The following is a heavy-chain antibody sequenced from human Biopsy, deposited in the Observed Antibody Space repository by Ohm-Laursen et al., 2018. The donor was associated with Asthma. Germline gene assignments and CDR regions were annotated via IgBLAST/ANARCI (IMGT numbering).Heavy chain of an antibody. D-gene: IGHD5-12*01. J-gene: IGHJ4*01. V-gene: IGHV7-4-1*01. CDR2: INTNSGTP. Sequence: ASVKVSCKASGYTFNSVAVMWVRQAPGQGLEWMGWINTNSGTPTYVQGFSGRFVFSLDLSVTTAYLQIDSLRSEDTGVYYCTRAGSTFVADYWGQGTLVTVSS. CDR1: GYTFNSVA. CDR3: TRAGSTFVADY.